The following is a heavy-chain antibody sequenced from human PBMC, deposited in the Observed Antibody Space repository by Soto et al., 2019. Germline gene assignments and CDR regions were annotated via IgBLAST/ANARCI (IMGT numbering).Heavy chain of an antibody. CDR2: ISGSGGST. V-gene: IGHV3-23*01. D-gene: IGHD2-15*01. J-gene: IGHJ4*02. CDR3: AKDTKFGYCSGGSCYPYYFDY. CDR1: GFTFSSYA. Sequence: GGSLRLSCAASGFTFSSYAMSWVRQAPGKGLEWVSAISGSGGSTYYADSVKGRFTISRDNSKNTLYLQMNSLRAEDTAVYYCAKDTKFGYCSGGSCYPYYFDYWGQGTLVTVSS.